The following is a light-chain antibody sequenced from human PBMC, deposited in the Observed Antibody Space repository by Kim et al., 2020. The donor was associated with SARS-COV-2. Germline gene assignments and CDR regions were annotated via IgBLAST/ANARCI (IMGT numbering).Light chain of an antibody. V-gene: IGLV3-1*01. CDR1: KLVDKF. CDR3: QAWDSSTVV. J-gene: IGLJ2*01. Sequence: VSPGQTASITCSGDKLVDKFACWYQQKPGQSPVLVIYQDSKRPSGIPERFSGSNSGNTATLTISGTQAMDEADYYCQAWDSSTVVFGGGTQLTVL. CDR2: QDS.